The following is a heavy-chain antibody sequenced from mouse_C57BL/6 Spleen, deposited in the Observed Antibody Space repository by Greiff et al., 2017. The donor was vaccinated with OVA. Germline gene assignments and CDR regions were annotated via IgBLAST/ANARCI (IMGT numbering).Heavy chain of an antibody. J-gene: IGHJ1*03. CDR3: ARGEGYFDV. CDR1: GYTFTSYT. V-gene: IGHV1-4*01. Sequence: QVQLQQSGADLARPGASVKMSCKASGYTFTSYTMHRVKQRPGQGLEWIGYINPSSGYTKYNQKFKDKATLTADKSSSTAYMQLSSLTSEDSAVYYCARGEGYFDVWGTGTTVTVSS. CDR2: INPSSGYT.